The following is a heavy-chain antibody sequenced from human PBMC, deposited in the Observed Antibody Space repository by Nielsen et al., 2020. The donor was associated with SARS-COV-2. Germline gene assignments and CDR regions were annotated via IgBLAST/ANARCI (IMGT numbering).Heavy chain of an antibody. Sequence: GESLKISCAASGFTFSSYAMSWVRQAPGKGLEWVSAISGSGGSTYYADSVKGRFTISRDNSKNTLYLQMNSLRAEDTAVYYCAKDASSSWDDFYYMDVWGKGTTVTVSS. D-gene: IGHD6-13*01. CDR2: ISGSGGST. V-gene: IGHV3-23*01. J-gene: IGHJ6*03. CDR1: GFTFSSYA. CDR3: AKDASSSWDDFYYMDV.